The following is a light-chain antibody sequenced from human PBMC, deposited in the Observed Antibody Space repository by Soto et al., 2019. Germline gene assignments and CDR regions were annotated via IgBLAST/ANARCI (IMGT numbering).Light chain of an antibody. CDR2: EVS. CDR1: SSDIGAYNH. Sequence: QSALTQPASVSGSPGQSITISCTGTSSDIGAYNHVSWYQQNPGKAPQLIIYEVSNPPSGLSNRFSASKSGHAASLTISGLQAEDEAYYFCCSFTTSSTLVFGTGTQLTV. J-gene: IGLJ1*01. V-gene: IGLV2-14*01. CDR3: CSFTTSSTLV.